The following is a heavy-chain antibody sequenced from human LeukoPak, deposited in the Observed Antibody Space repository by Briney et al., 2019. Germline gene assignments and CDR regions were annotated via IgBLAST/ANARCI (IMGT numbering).Heavy chain of an antibody. CDR3: ARVRYYFDY. CDR2: IYYSGST. J-gene: IGHJ4*02. Sequence: PSETLSLXCTVSGGSNSSYYWRWIRQPPGKGLEWIGYIYYSGSTNYNPSLKSRVTISVDTSKNQFSLKLSSVTAADTAVYYCARVRYYFDYWGQGTLVTVSS. CDR1: GGSNSSYY. D-gene: IGHD3-16*01. V-gene: IGHV4-59*01.